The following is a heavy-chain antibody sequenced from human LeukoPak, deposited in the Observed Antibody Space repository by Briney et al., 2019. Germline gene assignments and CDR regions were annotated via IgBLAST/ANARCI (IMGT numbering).Heavy chain of an antibody. D-gene: IGHD2-21*01. V-gene: IGHV3-21*01. Sequence: GGSLRLSCAASGFNFIDYTMNWVRQAPGRGLEWVSSITSTGRYIFYADSLKGRFTISRDNAKKSLYLQMNSLRAEDTAVYYCARDRWAVIYWGQGTLVTVSS. J-gene: IGHJ4*02. CDR2: ITSTGRYI. CDR1: GFNFIDYT. CDR3: ARDRWAVIY.